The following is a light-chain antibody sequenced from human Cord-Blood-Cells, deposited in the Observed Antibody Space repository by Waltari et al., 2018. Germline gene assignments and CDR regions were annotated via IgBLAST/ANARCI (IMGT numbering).Light chain of an antibody. CDR2: GAS. V-gene: IGKV3-15*01. CDR3: QQYNNWPPLT. J-gene: IGKJ4*01. Sequence: EIVMTQSPAPLSVSPGERATLSCSAAHSVSSNLPWYQQQPGQAPRLLIYGASTTATGIPARFSGSGSGTEFTLTISSLQSEDFAVYYCQQYNNWPPLTFGGGTKVEIK. CDR1: HSVSSN.